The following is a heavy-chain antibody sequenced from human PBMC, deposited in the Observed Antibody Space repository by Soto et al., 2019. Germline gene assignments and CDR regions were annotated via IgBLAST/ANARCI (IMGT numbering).Heavy chain of an antibody. CDR1: GDSISSYN. CDR3: ARPTVTKGSYYFDY. D-gene: IGHD4-17*01. J-gene: IGHJ4*02. CDR2: IYYSGST. Sequence: SSETLSLTCTVSGDSISSYNLAWIRQPPGKGLEWIGTIYYSGSTYYSPSLRSRVTISVDTSKNQFSLKPNSVTAADTAVYYCARPTVTKGSYYFDYWGQGTLVTVSS. V-gene: IGHV4-39*01.